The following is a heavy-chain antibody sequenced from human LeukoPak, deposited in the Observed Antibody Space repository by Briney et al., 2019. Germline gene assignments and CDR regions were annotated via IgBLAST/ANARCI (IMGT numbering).Heavy chain of an antibody. Sequence: ASVKVSCKASGYIFTGYYMHWVRQAPGQGLEWMGWINPNSGGTNYAQKFQGRVTMTRDTSISTAYMELSRLRSDDTAVYYCAREGPRISGSPRYWGQGTLVTVSS. D-gene: IGHD1-26*01. CDR1: GYIFTGYY. V-gene: IGHV1-2*02. CDR2: INPNSGGT. J-gene: IGHJ4*02. CDR3: AREGPRISGSPRY.